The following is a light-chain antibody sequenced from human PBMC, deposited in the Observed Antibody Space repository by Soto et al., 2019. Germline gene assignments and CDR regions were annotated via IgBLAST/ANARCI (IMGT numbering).Light chain of an antibody. V-gene: IGLV2-14*01. Sequence: QSALTQPASVSGSPGQSITISCTGTSSDVGGYNYVSWYQQHPGKAPKLMIYDVSNRPSGVSNRFSGSKSGNTASPTISGLQAEDEADYYCSSYTSSSRVVFGGGTQLTVL. J-gene: IGLJ2*01. CDR1: SSDVGGYNY. CDR2: DVS. CDR3: SSYTSSSRVV.